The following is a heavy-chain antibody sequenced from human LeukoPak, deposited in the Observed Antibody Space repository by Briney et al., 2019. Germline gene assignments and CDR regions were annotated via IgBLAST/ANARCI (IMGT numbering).Heavy chain of an antibody. V-gene: IGHV1-8*01. CDR2: MNPNSGNT. Sequence: ASVKVSCKASGYTFTSYDINRVRQATGQGLEWMGWMNPNSGNTGYAQKFQGRVTMTRNTSISTAYMELSSLRSEDTAVYYCARGGVYGDYESYWGQGTLVTVSS. J-gene: IGHJ4*02. CDR1: GYTFTSYD. D-gene: IGHD4-17*01. CDR3: ARGGVYGDYESY.